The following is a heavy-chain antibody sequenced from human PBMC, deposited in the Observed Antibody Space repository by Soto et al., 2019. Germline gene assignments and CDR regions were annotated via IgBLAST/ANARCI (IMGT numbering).Heavy chain of an antibody. CDR2: IDPSDSQT. CDR1: GYSFAGYW. J-gene: IGHJ4*02. D-gene: IGHD3-22*01. CDR3: ARQIYDSDTGPNFQYYFES. Sequence: PGESLKISCNGYGYSFAGYWITWVRQKPGKGHAWMGRIDPSDSQTYYSPSFRGHVTISVTKSITTVFLQWSSLRASDTSMYYCARQIYDSDTGPNFQYYFESWGQGTPVTVSS. V-gene: IGHV5-10-1*01.